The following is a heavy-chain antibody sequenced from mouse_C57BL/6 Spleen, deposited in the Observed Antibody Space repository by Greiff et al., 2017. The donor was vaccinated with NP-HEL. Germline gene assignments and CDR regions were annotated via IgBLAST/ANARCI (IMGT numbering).Heavy chain of an antibody. CDR2: INYDGSST. CDR1: GFTFSDYY. CDR3: ARVVATRAMDY. V-gene: IGHV5-16*01. Sequence: EVQRVESEGGLVQPGSSMKLSCTASGFTFSDYYMAWVRQVPEKGLEWVANINYDGSSTYYLDSLKSRFIISRDNAKNILYLQMSSLKSEDTATYYCARVVATRAMDYWGQGTSVTVSS. D-gene: IGHD1-1*01. J-gene: IGHJ4*01.